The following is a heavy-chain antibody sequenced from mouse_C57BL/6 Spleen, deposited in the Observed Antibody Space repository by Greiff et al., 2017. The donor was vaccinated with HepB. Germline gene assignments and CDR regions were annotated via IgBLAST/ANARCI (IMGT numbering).Heavy chain of an antibody. D-gene: IGHD1-1*01. J-gene: IGHJ3*01. V-gene: IGHV3-1*01. CDR3: ASSHYYGSSHAWFAY. CDR1: GYSITSGYD. CDR2: LSYSGST. Sequence: EVQLQESGPGMVKPSQSLSLTCTVSGYSITSGYDWHWIRHFPGNKLEWMGYLSYSGSTNYNPSLKSRTSITHDTSKNHFFLKLNSVTTEDTATYYCASSHYYGSSHAWFAYWGQGTLVTVSA.